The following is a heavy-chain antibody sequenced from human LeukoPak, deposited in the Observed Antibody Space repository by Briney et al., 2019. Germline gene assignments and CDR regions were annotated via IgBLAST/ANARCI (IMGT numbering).Heavy chain of an antibody. CDR2: IYTSGST. V-gene: IGHV4-4*07. CDR3: ARHIGGGIEDMDV. CDR1: GGSISSYY. Sequence: SETLSLTCTVSGGSISSYYWSWIRQPAGKGLEWIGRIYTSGSTNYNPSLKSRVTISVDTSRNQFLLKMSSVTAADTAVYYCARHIGGGIEDMDVWGKGTKVTVSS. D-gene: IGHD3-16*02. J-gene: IGHJ6*03.